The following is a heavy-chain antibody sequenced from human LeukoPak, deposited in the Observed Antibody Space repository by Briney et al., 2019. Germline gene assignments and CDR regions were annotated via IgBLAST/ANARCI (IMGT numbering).Heavy chain of an antibody. V-gene: IGHV3-33*06. Sequence: GSLRLSCAASGFTFSSYGMHWVRQAPGMGLEWVADIWYDGSNKYYADSVKGRFTISRDNSKNTLYLQMNSLRAEDTAVYYCAKGWSGYYFDYWGQGTLVTVSS. CDR1: GFTFSSYG. CDR2: IWYDGSNK. D-gene: IGHD3-3*01. CDR3: AKGWSGYYFDY. J-gene: IGHJ4*02.